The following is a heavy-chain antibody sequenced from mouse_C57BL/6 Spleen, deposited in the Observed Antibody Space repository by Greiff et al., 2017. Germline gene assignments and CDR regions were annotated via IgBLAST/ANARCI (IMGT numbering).Heavy chain of an antibody. CDR3: ARDLTRDY. Sequence: EVKLMESGPGLVKPSQSLSLTCSVTGYSITSGYYWNWIRQFPGNKLEWMGYISYDGSNNYNPSLKNRISITRDTSKNQFFLKLNSVTTEDTATYYCARDLTRDYWGQGTLVTVSA. D-gene: IGHD4-1*01. CDR1: GYSITSGYY. V-gene: IGHV3-6*01. CDR2: ISYDGSN. J-gene: IGHJ3*01.